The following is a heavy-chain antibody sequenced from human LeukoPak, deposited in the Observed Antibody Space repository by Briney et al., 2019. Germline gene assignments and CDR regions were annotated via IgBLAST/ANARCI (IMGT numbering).Heavy chain of an antibody. J-gene: IGHJ4*02. V-gene: IGHV4-34*01. CDR3: ARGIYCSSTSCYNVLDY. D-gene: IGHD2-2*02. Sequence: SETLSLTCAVYGGSFSGYYWSWIRQPPGKGLEWIGEINHSGSTNYNPSLKSRVTTSVDTSKSQFSLKLSSVTAADTAVYYCARGIYCSSTSCYNVLDYWGQGTLVTVSS. CDR1: GGSFSGYY. CDR2: INHSGST.